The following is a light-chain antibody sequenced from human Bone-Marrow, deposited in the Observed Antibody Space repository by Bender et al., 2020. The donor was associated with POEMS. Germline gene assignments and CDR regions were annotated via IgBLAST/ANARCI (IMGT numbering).Light chain of an antibody. CDR3: CSYAGTYTYV. J-gene: IGLJ1*01. V-gene: IGLV2-14*03. Sequence: QSALTQPASVSGSPGQSITISCTGTSRDVGSYNFVSWYQQHPGKAPKLMIYEVTNRPSGVSHRFSGSKSGNTASLTISGLQAEDEADYYCCSYAGTYTYVFGSGTEVTVL. CDR2: EVT. CDR1: SRDVGSYNF.